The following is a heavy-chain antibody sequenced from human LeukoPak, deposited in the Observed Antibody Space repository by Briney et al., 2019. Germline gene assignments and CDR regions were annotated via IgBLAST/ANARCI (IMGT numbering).Heavy chain of an antibody. D-gene: IGHD6-13*01. CDR2: IYNSGST. V-gene: IGHV4-4*07. CDR3: ARSAFLVTAPGLYYFDY. J-gene: IGHJ4*02. CDR1: GGSISSYY. Sequence: PSETPSLTCTVSGGSISSYYWSWIRQPAGKGLEWIGHIYNSGSTNYNPSLKGRVTMSVARSKNQFSLHLSSVTAADTAVYYCARSAFLVTAPGLYYFDYWGQGTLVAVSS.